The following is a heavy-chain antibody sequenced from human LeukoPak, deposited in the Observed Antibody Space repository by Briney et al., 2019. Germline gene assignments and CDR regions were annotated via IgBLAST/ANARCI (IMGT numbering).Heavy chain of an antibody. CDR1: GFTFSSYA. CDR2: ISHSGTT. CDR3: TRDLGNWLIEY. Sequence: GSLRLSCSASGFTFSSYAMSWVRQAPRKGLELLGTISHSGTTYYNPSLKSRVTISTDTSKNNFSLKLTSVTAADTAIYYCTRDLGNWLIEYWGQGTLVTVSS. D-gene: IGHD4-23*01. J-gene: IGHJ4*02. V-gene: IGHV4-38-2*02.